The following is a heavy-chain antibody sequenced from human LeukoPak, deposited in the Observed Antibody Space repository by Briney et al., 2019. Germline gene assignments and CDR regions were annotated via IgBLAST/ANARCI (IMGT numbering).Heavy chain of an antibody. CDR3: ARDITMVRGVIIMRY. J-gene: IGHJ4*02. D-gene: IGHD3-10*01. Sequence: AGGSLRLSCAASGFTFSSYAMHWVRQAPGKGLEWVAVISYDGSNKYYADSVKGRFTISRDNSKNTLYLQMNSLRAEDTAVYYCARDITMVRGVIIMRYWGQGTLVTVSS. CDR2: ISYDGSNK. V-gene: IGHV3-30*04. CDR1: GFTFSSYA.